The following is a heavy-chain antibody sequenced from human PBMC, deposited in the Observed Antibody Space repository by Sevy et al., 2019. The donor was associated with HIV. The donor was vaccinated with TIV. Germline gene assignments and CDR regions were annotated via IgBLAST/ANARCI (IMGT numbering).Heavy chain of an antibody. CDR3: AKLGEWLFMPNYYYGMDV. CDR2: ISFDGSNK. Sequence: GGSLRLSCAASGFIFSNYGMEWVRQAPGKGLEWVAVISFDGSNKYHADSVKGRFTISRDNSKNTGYLQMNSLRTEDTALYYCAKLGEWLFMPNYYYGMDVWGQWTTVTVSS. J-gene: IGHJ6*02. V-gene: IGHV3-30*18. CDR1: GFIFSNYG. D-gene: IGHD3-3*01.